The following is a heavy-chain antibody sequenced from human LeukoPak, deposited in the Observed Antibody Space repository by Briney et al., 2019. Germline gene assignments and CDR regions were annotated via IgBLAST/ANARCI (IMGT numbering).Heavy chain of an antibody. CDR1: GFTLISYW. CDR3: ARADYSSGFDS. V-gene: IGHV3-74*03. CDR2: INSDGYSI. Sequence: GVSLRLSCAASGFTLISYWMHWVRQAPGKGLVWVSRINSDGYSITYADSVKGRFTIFRDNAKNTLFLQTNSLIAEDTAVYFCARADYSSGFDSWGQGTLVT. J-gene: IGHJ5*01. D-gene: IGHD6-25*01.